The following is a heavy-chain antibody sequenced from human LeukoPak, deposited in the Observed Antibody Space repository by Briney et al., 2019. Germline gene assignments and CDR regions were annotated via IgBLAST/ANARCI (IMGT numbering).Heavy chain of an antibody. V-gene: IGHV3-74*01. CDR3: ARASRYSSFDY. CDR1: GFTFSSYW. CDR2: INSDGSST. Sequence: GRSLRLSCAASGFTFSSYWMHWVRQAPGKGLVWVSRINSDGSSTSYADSVKGRFTISRDNAKNTLYLQMNSLRAEDTAVYYCARASRYSSFDYWGQGTLVTVSS. J-gene: IGHJ4*02. D-gene: IGHD6-6*01.